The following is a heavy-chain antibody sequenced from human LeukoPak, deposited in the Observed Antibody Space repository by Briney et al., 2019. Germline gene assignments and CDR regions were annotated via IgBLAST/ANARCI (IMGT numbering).Heavy chain of an antibody. Sequence: PSETLSLTCTVSGGSISSGDYYWSWIRQPPGKGLEWIGYIYYSGSTYYNPSLKSRVTISVDTSKNQFSLKLSSVTAADTAVYYCARSEVPAAIRFDPWGQGTLVTVSS. J-gene: IGHJ5*02. CDR1: GGSISSGDYY. V-gene: IGHV4-30-4*01. CDR3: ARSEVPAAIRFDP. CDR2: IYYSGST. D-gene: IGHD2-2*02.